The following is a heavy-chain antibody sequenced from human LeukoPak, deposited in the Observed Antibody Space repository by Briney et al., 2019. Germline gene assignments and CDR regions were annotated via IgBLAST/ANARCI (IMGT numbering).Heavy chain of an antibody. V-gene: IGHV3-23*01. CDR2: ISGSGGST. CDR3: AKTQYYYDSSGYNEGAYYFDY. J-gene: IGHJ4*02. D-gene: IGHD3-22*01. Sequence: GGSLRLSCAASGFTFSSYAMSWVRQAPGKGLEWVSAISGSGGSTYYADSVKGRFTISRDNSKNTLYLQMNSLRAEDTAVYYCAKTQYYYDSSGYNEGAYYFDYCGQGTLATVSS. CDR1: GFTFSSYA.